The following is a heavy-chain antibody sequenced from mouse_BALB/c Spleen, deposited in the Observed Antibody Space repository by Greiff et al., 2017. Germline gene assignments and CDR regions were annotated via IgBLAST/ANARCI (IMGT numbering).Heavy chain of an antibody. J-gene: IGHJ2*01. CDR3: ARCDGYYVGDY. Sequence: QVHVKQSGAELVRPGSSVKISCKASGYAFSSYWMNWVKQRPGQGLEWIGQIYPGDGDTNYNGKFKGKATLTADKSSSTAYMQLSSLTSEDSAVYFCARCDGYYVGDYWGQGTTLTVSS. D-gene: IGHD2-3*01. CDR2: IYPGDGDT. V-gene: IGHV1-80*01. CDR1: GYAFSSYW.